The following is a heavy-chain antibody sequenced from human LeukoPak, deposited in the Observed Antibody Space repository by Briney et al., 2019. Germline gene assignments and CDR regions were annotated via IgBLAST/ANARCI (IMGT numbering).Heavy chain of an antibody. D-gene: IGHD3-22*01. J-gene: IGHJ3*02. V-gene: IGHV3-48*04. CDR2: FSSSSNTI. CDR3: AKTRYYYDSSDDAFDI. CDR1: GFIFSSYS. Sequence: GGSLRLSCAGSGFIFSSYSMNWVRQAPGKGLEWVSYFSSSSNTIYYTDSVKGRFTISRDNSKNSLYLQMNSLRTEDTALYYCAKTRYYYDSSDDAFDIWGQGTMVTVSS.